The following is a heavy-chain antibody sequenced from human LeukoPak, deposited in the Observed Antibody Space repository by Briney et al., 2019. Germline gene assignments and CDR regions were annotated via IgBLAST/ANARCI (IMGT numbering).Heavy chain of an antibody. J-gene: IGHJ3*02. Sequence: ASVKVSCKASGYTFTSYGISGVRQAPGQGLEWMGWISAYNGNTNYAQKLQGRVTMTTDTSTSTAYMELRSLRSDDTAVYYCARDSPIYDSSGYYYVSPDAFDIWGQGTMVTVSS. CDR2: ISAYNGNT. V-gene: IGHV1-18*01. D-gene: IGHD3-22*01. CDR3: ARDSPIYDSSGYYYVSPDAFDI. CDR1: GYTFTSYG.